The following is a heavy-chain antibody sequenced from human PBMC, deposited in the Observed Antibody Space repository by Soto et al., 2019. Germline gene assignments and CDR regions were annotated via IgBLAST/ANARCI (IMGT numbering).Heavy chain of an antibody. CDR1: GFTFNTYA. V-gene: IGHV3-23*01. CDR3: ARVPAANQYYYYYYMDV. CDR2: ISGGGGNT. D-gene: IGHD2-2*01. J-gene: IGHJ6*03. Sequence: GGSLRLSCAASGFTFNTYAMSWVRQAPGKGLEWASAISGGGGNTNYADSVKGRFTISRHNSKDTLYLQMTSLRAEDTAVYYCARVPAANQYYYYYYMDVWGKGTTVTVSS.